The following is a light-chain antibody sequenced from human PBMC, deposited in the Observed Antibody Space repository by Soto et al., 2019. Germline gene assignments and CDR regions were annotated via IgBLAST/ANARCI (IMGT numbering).Light chain of an antibody. CDR2: STS. CDR1: QSVTSN. CDR3: QQYGNSPWT. Sequence: EIVMTQSPATLSVSPGDRATLSCRASQSVTSNLAWYQQKPGRAPRLLIYSTSSRATGIPDRFSGSGSGTDFTLTISRLEPEDFAVYYCQQYGNSPWTFGQGSKVDIK. V-gene: IGKV3-20*01. J-gene: IGKJ1*01.